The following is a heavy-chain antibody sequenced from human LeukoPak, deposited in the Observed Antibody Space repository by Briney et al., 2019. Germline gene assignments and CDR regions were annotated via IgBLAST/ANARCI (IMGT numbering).Heavy chain of an antibody. V-gene: IGHV3-30*02. J-gene: IGHJ4*02. D-gene: IGHD3-22*01. CDR1: GFTFSSYG. CDR3: ARGAHDSSGYCFDY. CDR2: IRYDGSNK. Sequence: PGGSLRLSCAASGFTFSSYGMHWVRQAPGKGLEWVAFIRYDGSNKYYADSVKGRFTISRDNSKNTLYLQMNSLRSEDTAVYYCARGAHDSSGYCFDYWGQGTLVTVSS.